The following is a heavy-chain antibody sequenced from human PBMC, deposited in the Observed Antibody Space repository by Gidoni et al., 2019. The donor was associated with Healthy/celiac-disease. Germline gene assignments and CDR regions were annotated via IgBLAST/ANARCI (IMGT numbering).Heavy chain of an antibody. Sequence: QVQMVESGGGVVQHGRSLRLSCAASGFTFSSYGMHWVRQAPGKGLEWVAVISYDGSNKYYADSVKGRFTISRDNSKNTLYLQMNSLRAEDTAVYYCAKLRAGDTEIDYWGQGTLVTVSS. J-gene: IGHJ4*02. CDR2: ISYDGSNK. CDR3: AKLRAGDTEIDY. V-gene: IGHV3-30*18. CDR1: GFTFSSYG. D-gene: IGHD3-16*01.